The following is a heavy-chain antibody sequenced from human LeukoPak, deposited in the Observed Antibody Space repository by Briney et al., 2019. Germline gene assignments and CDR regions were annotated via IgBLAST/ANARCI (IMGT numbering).Heavy chain of an antibody. V-gene: IGHV3-73*01. J-gene: IGHJ4*02. CDR1: GFTFSGSA. CDR3: TRQGGYNSGDY. D-gene: IGHD5-24*01. CDR2: IRSKANSYAT. Sequence: GGSLRLSCAASGFTFSGSAMHWVRQASGKGLEWVGRIRSKANSYATAYAASVKGRFTISRDDSKNTAYLQMNSLKTEDTAVYYCTRQGGYNSGDYWGQGTLVTVSS.